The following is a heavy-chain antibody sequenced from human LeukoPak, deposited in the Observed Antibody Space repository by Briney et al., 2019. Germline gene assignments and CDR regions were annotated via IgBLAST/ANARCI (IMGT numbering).Heavy chain of an antibody. CDR2: INHSGDT. D-gene: IGHD5-18*01. Sequence: SETLSLTCAVYGGSFSDYYRSWIRQPPGKGLEWIGEINHSGDTKYNPSLKSRVTISVDTSKNQFSLKVSSVTAADTAVYYCARIQLWPLHYFDYWGQGTLVTVSS. CDR1: GGSFSDYY. V-gene: IGHV4-34*01. CDR3: ARIQLWPLHYFDY. J-gene: IGHJ4*02.